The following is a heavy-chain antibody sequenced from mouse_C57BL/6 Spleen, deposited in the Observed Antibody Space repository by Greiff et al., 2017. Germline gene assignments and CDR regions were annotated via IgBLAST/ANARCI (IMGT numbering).Heavy chain of an antibody. CDR2: IRLKSDNYAT. J-gene: IGHJ2*01. V-gene: IGHV6-3*01. CDR1: GFTFSNYW. Sequence: EVKLVESGGGLVQPGGSMKLSCVASGFTFSNYWMNWVRQSPEKGLEWVAQIRLKSDNYATHYAESVKGRFTISREYSKSSVYLQMNNLRAEDTGIYYCTGIYYCNYVYYYFDYWGQGTTLTVSS. D-gene: IGHD2-1*01. CDR3: TGIYYCNYVYYYFDY.